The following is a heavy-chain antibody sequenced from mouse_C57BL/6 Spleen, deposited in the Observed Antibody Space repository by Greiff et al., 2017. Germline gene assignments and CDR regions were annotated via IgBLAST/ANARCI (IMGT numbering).Heavy chain of an antibody. J-gene: IGHJ2*01. CDR2: INPNNGGT. CDR3: ASRGGVTNGWVDY. CDR1: GYTFTDYN. Sequence: EVQLQQSGPELAKPGASVKMSCKASGYTFTDYNMHWVKQSHGKSLEWIGYINPNNGGTSYNQKFKGKATLTVDKSSSTAYMELRSLTSEDSAVDDCASRGGVTNGWVDYWGQGTTLTVSS. V-gene: IGHV1-22*01. D-gene: IGHD2-12*01.